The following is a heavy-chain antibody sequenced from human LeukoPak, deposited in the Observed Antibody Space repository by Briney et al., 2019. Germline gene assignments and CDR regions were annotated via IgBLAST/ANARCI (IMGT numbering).Heavy chain of an antibody. Sequence: ASVKVSCKAPGYTFTSYGISWVRQAPGQGLEWMGWISAYNGNTNYAQKLQGRVTMTTDTSTSTAYMELRSLRSDDTAVYYCARSIVVVGSLDYWGQGTLVTVSS. CDR2: ISAYNGNT. D-gene: IGHD3-22*01. V-gene: IGHV1-18*01. CDR3: ARSIVVVGSLDY. J-gene: IGHJ4*02. CDR1: GYTFTSYG.